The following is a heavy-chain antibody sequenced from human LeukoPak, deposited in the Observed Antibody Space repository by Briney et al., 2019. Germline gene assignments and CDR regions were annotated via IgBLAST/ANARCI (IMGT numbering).Heavy chain of an antibody. J-gene: IGHJ4*02. D-gene: IGHD3-22*01. Sequence: GGSLRLSCAASGFTVSSNYMSWVRQAPGKGLEWVSVIYSGGSTNYADSVKGRFTISRDNSKNTLYLQMNSLRAEDTAVYYCASSYDTSGYYPLDYWGQGTPVTVSS. CDR1: GFTVSSNY. CDR3: ASSYDTSGYYPLDY. V-gene: IGHV3-53*01. CDR2: IYSGGST.